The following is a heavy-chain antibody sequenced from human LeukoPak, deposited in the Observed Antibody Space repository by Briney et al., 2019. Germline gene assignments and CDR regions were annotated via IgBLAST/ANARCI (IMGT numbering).Heavy chain of an antibody. CDR1: GYTFTGYY. V-gene: IGHV1-2*02. CDR2: INPNSGGT. D-gene: IGHD5-18*01. Sequence: ASVKVSCKASGYTFTGYYMHWVRQASGQGREWMGWINPNSGGTNYAQKFQGRVTMTRNTSISTAFMELSSLRAEDTAVYYCAREGAVGRRVDTAMDYGPYYYYYYYMDVWGKGTTVTVSS. J-gene: IGHJ6*03. CDR3: AREGAVGRRVDTAMDYGPYYYYYYYMDV.